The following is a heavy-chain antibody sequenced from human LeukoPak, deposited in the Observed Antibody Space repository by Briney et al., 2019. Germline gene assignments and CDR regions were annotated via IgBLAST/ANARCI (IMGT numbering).Heavy chain of an antibody. V-gene: IGHV4-31*03. Sequence: SETLSLTCTVSRGSIRSGGYYWSWIRQHPGEGLEWIGYTYYSGSTYYNPSLESRVTMSLDTSRNQFSLKLTSLTAADTAVYYCARGAMATTPFFDYWGQGTLVTVSS. CDR3: ARGAMATTPFFDY. CDR2: TYYSGST. D-gene: IGHD5-24*01. J-gene: IGHJ4*02. CDR1: RGSIRSGGYY.